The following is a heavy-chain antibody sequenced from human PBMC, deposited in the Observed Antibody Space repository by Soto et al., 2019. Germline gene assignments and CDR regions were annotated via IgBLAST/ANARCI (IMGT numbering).Heavy chain of an antibody. V-gene: IGHV6-1*01. D-gene: IGHD6-19*01. CDR2: TYYRSKWYN. Sequence: SQALSLTCANSWVSFSSNNGACNWIRQSPSRGLEWLGRTYYRSKWYNDYAVSVKSRITINPDTSKNQFSLQLNSVTPEDTAVYYCARGNPWLLNNWFDPWGQGTLVTVSS. CDR3: ARGNPWLLNNWFDP. CDR1: WVSFSSNNGA. J-gene: IGHJ5*02.